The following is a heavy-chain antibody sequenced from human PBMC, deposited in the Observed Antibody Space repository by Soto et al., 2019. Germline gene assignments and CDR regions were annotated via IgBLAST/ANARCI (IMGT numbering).Heavy chain of an antibody. CDR2: IYYSGST. CDR3: ARGGGSYIIDY. CDR1: GGSISSYY. Sequence: LALTCTVSGGSISSYYWSWIRQPPGKGLEWIGYIYYSGSTNYNPSLKSRVTISVDTSKNQFSLKLSSVTAADTAVYYCARGGGSYIIDYWGQGTLVTVSS. V-gene: IGHV4-59*01. J-gene: IGHJ4*02. D-gene: IGHD1-26*01.